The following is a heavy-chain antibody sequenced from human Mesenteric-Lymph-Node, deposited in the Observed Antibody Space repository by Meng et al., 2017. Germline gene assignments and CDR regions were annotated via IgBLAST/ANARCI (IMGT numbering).Heavy chain of an antibody. CDR1: GFTFSSYS. J-gene: IGHJ5*02. CDR3: AREYGDA. Sequence: EWRLVGAGGGLVKPGGSLGFSCAASGFTFSSYSMNWVRQAPGKGLEWVSSISSSSSYIYYADSVKGRFTISRDNAKNSLYLQMNSLRAEDTAVYYCAREYGDAWGQGTLVTVSS. V-gene: IGHV3-21*01. CDR2: ISSSSSYI. D-gene: IGHD4-17*01.